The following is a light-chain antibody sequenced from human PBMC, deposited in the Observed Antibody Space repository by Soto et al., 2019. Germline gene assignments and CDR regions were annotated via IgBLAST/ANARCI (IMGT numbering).Light chain of an antibody. CDR3: TSYTSSSTTV. CDR1: SSDVGGYNS. CDR2: DVT. Sequence: QSALTQPASVSGSPGQSITISCTGTSSDVGGYNSVSWYRQYPGKAPKLIIFDVTDRPSGISTRFSGSKSGNTASLTISGLQAEDEAVFYCTSYTSSSTTVLGTGTKVTVL. V-gene: IGLV2-14*01. J-gene: IGLJ1*01.